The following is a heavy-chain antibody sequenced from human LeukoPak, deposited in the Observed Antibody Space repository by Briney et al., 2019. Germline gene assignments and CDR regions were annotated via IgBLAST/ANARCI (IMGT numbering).Heavy chain of an antibody. CDR1: GFTFSSHA. CDR3: AKGLAVAGHFDY. D-gene: IGHD6-19*01. CDR2: ISGSGGST. J-gene: IGHJ4*02. V-gene: IGHV3-23*01. Sequence: ETGGSLRLSCAASGFTFSSHAMSWVRQGPGKGLEWVSAISGSGGSTYYADSVKGRFTISRDKSKNTLYLQMNSLRAEDTAVYYCAKGLAVAGHFDYWGQGTLVTVSS.